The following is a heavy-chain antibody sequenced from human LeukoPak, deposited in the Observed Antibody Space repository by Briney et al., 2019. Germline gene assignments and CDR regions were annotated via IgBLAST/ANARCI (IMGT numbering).Heavy chain of an antibody. V-gene: IGHV4-59*01. CDR3: ARTPAYCGGDCYPYYFDY. D-gene: IGHD2-21*02. CDR2: IYYSGST. CDR1: GGSISSYY. Sequence: PSETLSLTCTVSGGSISSYYWSWIRQPPGKGLEWIGYIYYSGSTNYNPSLKSRVTISVDTSKNQFSLKLSSVTAADTAVYYCARTPAYCGGDCYPYYFDYWGQGTLVTVSS. J-gene: IGHJ4*02.